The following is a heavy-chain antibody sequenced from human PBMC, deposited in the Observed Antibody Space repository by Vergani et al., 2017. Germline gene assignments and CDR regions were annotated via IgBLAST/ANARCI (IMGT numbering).Heavy chain of an antibody. CDR2: SSAYNGNT. CDR3: ARDPHIAVAGIAKYGMDV. V-gene: IGHV1-18*01. J-gene: IGHJ6*02. Sequence: QVQLVQSGAEVKKPGASVKVSCKASGYTFTSYGISWVRQAPGQGLEWMGWSSAYNGNTNYAQKLQGRVTMTTDTSTSTAYMELRSLRSDDTAVYYCARDPHIAVAGIAKYGMDVWGQGTTVTVSS. D-gene: IGHD6-19*01. CDR1: GYTFTSYG.